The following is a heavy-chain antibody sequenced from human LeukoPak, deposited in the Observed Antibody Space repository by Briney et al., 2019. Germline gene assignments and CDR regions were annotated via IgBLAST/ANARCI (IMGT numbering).Heavy chain of an antibody. CDR3: TTIVVYGDYLFDY. J-gene: IGHJ4*02. D-gene: IGHD4-17*01. CDR2: IKSKTDGGTT. CDR1: GFTFSSYA. Sequence: KSGGSLRLSCAASGFTFSSYAMSWVRQAPGKGLEWVGRIKSKTDGGTTDYAAPVKGRFTISRDDSKNTLYLQMNSLKTEDTAVYYCTTIVVYGDYLFDYWGQGTLVTVSS. V-gene: IGHV3-15*01.